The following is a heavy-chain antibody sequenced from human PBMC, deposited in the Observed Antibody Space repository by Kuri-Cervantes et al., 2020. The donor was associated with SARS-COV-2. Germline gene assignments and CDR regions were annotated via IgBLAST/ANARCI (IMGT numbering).Heavy chain of an antibody. Sequence: SETLSLTCAVYGGSFSGYYWSWIRQPPGKGLEWIGEINHSGSTNYNPSLKSRVTISVDTSKNQFSLKLSSVTAADTAVYYCARARRITIFGVVTHFDYWGQGTLVTVSS. D-gene: IGHD3-3*01. CDR1: GGSFSGYY. J-gene: IGHJ4*02. V-gene: IGHV4-34*01. CDR3: ARARRITIFGVVTHFDY. CDR2: INHSGST.